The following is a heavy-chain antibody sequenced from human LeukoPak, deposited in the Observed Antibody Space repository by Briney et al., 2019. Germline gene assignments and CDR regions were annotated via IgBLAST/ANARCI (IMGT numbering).Heavy chain of an antibody. CDR1: GGSIIGFY. CDR3: ARERHYTMDV. D-gene: IGHD3-10*01. V-gene: IGHV4-59*12. Sequence: SESLSLTCTVSGGSIIGFYWTWIRQPPGKGLEWIGYIYSSGNTNYNPSLKSRITMSVDTSKNQFSLKLSSVTAADTAVYYCARERHYTMDVWGQGTTVTVSS. CDR2: IYSSGNT. J-gene: IGHJ6*02.